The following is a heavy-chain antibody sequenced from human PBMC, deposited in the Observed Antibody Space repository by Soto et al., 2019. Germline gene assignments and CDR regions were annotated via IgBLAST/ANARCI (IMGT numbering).Heavy chain of an antibody. V-gene: IGHV3-33*01. CDR2: IWYDGSSQ. CDR3: ARYRGSSSGHGMDV. CDR1: GFTFSSYG. D-gene: IGHD6-6*01. J-gene: IGHJ6*02. Sequence: QVQLVESGGGVVQPGRSLRLSCAASGFTFSSYGLHWVRQAPGRGLEWVAVIWYDGSSQYYADSVKGRFTISRDNSKTTLYLQMNSLRAEDTAVYYCARYRGSSSGHGMDVWGPGTKVTVS.